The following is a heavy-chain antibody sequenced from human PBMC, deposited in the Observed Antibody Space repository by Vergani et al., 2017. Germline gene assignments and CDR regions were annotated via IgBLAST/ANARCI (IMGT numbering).Heavy chain of an antibody. J-gene: IGHJ5*02. CDR1: GYSISSGYY. CDR2: IYHSGST. V-gene: IGHV4-38-2*02. CDR3: ASAVGLNWFYP. Sequence: QVQLQESGPGLVKPSETLSLTCTVSGYSISSGYYWGWIRQPPGKGLEWIGSIYHSGSTYYNPSLKSRVTISVDTSKNQFSLKLSSVTAADTAVYYCASAVGLNWFYPWGQGTLVTVSS. D-gene: IGHD5-12*01.